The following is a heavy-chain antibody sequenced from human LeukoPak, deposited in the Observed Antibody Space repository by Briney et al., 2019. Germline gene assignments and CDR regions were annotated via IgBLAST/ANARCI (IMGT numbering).Heavy chain of an antibody. Sequence: SETLSLTCTVSGGSISSYYWSWIRQPPGKGLEWIGYIYYSGSTNYNPSLKSRVTISVDTSKNQFSLKLSSVTAADTAVYYCAREAVGATGVYLDYWGQGTLVTVSS. J-gene: IGHJ4*02. CDR2: IYYSGST. V-gene: IGHV4-59*01. CDR3: AREAVGATGVYLDY. CDR1: GGSISSYY. D-gene: IGHD1-26*01.